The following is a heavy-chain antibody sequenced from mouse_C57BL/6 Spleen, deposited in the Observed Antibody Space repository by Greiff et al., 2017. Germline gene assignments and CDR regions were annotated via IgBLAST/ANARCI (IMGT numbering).Heavy chain of an antibody. D-gene: IGHD4-1*02. Sequence: QVQLQQSGAELVRPGSSVKLSCKASGYTFTSYWMHWVKQRPIQGLEWIGNIDPSDSETHYNQKFKDKATLTVDKSSSTAYMQLSSLTSEDSAVYYCATTGTKRYWYFDVWGTGTTGTVSS. CDR2: IDPSDSET. V-gene: IGHV1-52*01. CDR3: ATTGTKRYWYFDV. J-gene: IGHJ1*03. CDR1: GYTFTSYW.